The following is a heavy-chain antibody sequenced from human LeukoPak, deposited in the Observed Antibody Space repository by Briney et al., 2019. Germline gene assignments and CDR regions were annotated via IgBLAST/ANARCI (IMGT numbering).Heavy chain of an antibody. D-gene: IGHD2-15*01. V-gene: IGHV3-74*01. CDR2: INSDGSSA. Sequence: PGGSLRLSCAASGFAFSSYWMHWVRQAPGKGLVWVARINSDGSSAIHADSIKLLFTISRDNAKNPLYPQMHTLRAEDTAVYYCARLRGYCSGGSCYSDYWGQGTLVAVSS. CDR3: ARLRGYCSGGSCYSDY. CDR1: GFAFSSYW. J-gene: IGHJ4*02.